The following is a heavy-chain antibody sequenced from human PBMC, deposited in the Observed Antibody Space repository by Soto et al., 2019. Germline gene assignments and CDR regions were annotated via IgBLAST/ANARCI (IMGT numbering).Heavy chain of an antibody. CDR3: AVRYDILTGYGGGDAFDI. CDR1: GFTFSSYW. CDR2: IKQDGSEK. J-gene: IGHJ3*02. D-gene: IGHD3-9*01. V-gene: IGHV3-7*05. Sequence: GGSLRLSCAASGFTFSSYWMSWVRQAPGKGLEWVANIKQDGSEKYYVDSVKGRFTISRDNAKNSLYLQMNSLRAEDTAVYYCAVRYDILTGYGGGDAFDIWGQGTMVTVSS.